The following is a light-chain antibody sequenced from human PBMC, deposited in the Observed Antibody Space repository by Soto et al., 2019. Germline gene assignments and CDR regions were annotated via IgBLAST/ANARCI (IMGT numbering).Light chain of an antibody. CDR3: SSYTSTNTWV. CDR1: SSDVGGYNY. Sequence: QSALTQPASVSGSLGQSITISCTGTSSDVGGYNYVSWYQQHPGKAPKLIIYEVINRPSGVSNRFSGSKSGSTASLTISGLQAEDEADYYCSSYTSTNTWVFGGGTQLTVL. V-gene: IGLV2-14*01. CDR2: EVI. J-gene: IGLJ3*02.